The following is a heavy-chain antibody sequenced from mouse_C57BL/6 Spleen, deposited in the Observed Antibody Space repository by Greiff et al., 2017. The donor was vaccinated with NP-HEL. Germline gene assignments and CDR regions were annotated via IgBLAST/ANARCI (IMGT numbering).Heavy chain of an antibody. CDR3: ARQTGTHFDY. CDR2: INPNNGGT. CDR1: GYTFTDYY. V-gene: IGHV1-26*01. Sequence: VQLQQSGPELVKPGASVKISCKASGYTFTDYYMNWVKQSHGKSLEWIGDINPNNGGTSYNQKFKGKATLTVDKSSSTAYMELRSLTSEDSAVYYCARQTGTHFDYWGQGTTLTVSS. D-gene: IGHD4-1*01. J-gene: IGHJ2*01.